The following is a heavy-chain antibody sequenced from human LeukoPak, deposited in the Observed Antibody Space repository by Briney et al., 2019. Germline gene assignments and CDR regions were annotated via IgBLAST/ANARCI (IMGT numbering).Heavy chain of an antibody. Sequence: PGGSLRLSCAASGFMFSSYAMHWVRQAPGKGLEYVSVISSNGGTTYYADSVKGRFTISRDNSKNTLYLQMGSPRPEDMAVYYCARSGIPVAGTGWFDPWGQGTLVTVSS. D-gene: IGHD6-13*01. CDR1: GFMFSSYA. CDR3: ARSGIPVAGTGWFDP. V-gene: IGHV3-64*02. J-gene: IGHJ5*02. CDR2: ISSNGGTT.